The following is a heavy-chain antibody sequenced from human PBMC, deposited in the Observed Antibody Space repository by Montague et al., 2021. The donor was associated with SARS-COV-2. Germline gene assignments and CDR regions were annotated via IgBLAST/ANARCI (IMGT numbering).Heavy chain of an antibody. CDR2: IDWDDDK. Sequence: PALVKPTQTLTLTCTFSGFSLSTSGVCVSWIRQPPGKALEWLTLIDWDDDKYYSTSLKTRLTISKDTSKNQVVLTMTNMDPADTATYYCARSYGTTVVTRAFDYWGQGTLVTVSS. CDR3: ARSYGTTVVTRAFDY. D-gene: IGHD4-23*01. CDR1: GFSLSTSGVC. J-gene: IGHJ4*02. V-gene: IGHV2-70*01.